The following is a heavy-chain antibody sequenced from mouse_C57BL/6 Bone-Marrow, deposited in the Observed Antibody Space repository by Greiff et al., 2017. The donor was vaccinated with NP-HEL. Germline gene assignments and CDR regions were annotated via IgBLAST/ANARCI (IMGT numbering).Heavy chain of an antibody. D-gene: IGHD1-1*01. CDR3: ARWGYYYGSSP. V-gene: IGHV1-69*01. CDR1: GYTFTSYW. J-gene: IGHJ3*01. CDR2: IDPSDSYT. Sequence: QVQLQQPGAELVMPGASVKLSCKASGYTFTSYWMHWVKQRPGQGLEWIGEIDPSDSYTNYNQKFKGKSNLTVDKSSSTAYMQLSSLTSEDAAVYYCARWGYYYGSSPWGQGTLVTVSA.